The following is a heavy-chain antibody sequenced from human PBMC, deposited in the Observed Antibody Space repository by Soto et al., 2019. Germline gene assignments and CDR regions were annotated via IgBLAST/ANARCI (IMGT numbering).Heavy chain of an antibody. Sequence: EVQLLESGGDLVQPGGSLRLSCAASGFIFSNNAMTWVRQAPGKGPEWVSTFTSGGSTYYRDTVKGRFTISRDNSKNTLYLQMNSLRAEDTAVYYCARTDKYNSQSSGWANRFDYWGQGTLVTVSS. CDR1: GFIFSNNA. CDR3: ARTDKYNSQSSGWANRFDY. CDR2: FTSGGST. J-gene: IGHJ4*02. D-gene: IGHD6-19*01. V-gene: IGHV3-23*01.